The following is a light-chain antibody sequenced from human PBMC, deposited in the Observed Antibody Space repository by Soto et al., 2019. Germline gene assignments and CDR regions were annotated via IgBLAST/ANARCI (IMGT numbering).Light chain of an antibody. CDR3: QHYNSYSEA. CDR1: QTISNF. J-gene: IGKJ1*01. V-gene: IGKV1-39*01. CDR2: AAS. Sequence: DVQMTQSPGSLSASVGGRFTITFLASQTISNFVNWYQQKLGRAPRLLIYAASSLQSGVPSRFSGSGSGTDFTLTISSLQPDDFATYYCQHYNSYSEAFGQGTKVDIK.